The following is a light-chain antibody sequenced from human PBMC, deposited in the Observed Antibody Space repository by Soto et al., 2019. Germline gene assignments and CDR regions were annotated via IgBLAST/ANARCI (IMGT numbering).Light chain of an antibody. CDR1: QTITYNF. Sequence: IVLTQSPGTLSLSPGEVATLSCGASQTITYNFLAWYQKKPGLAPRLLVYNASNRATGIPERFSASGSGTAFNLTICTLEPEDFAVYYSQLYGESSSTFGGGTRVEI. V-gene: IGKV3D-20*01. CDR3: QLYGESSST. CDR2: NAS. J-gene: IGKJ4*01.